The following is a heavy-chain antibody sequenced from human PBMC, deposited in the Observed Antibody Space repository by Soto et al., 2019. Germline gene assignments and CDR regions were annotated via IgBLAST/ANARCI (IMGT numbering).Heavy chain of an antibody. D-gene: IGHD6-19*01. V-gene: IGHV4-59*12. Sequence: SETLSLTCTVSGGSISSYYWSWIRQPPGKGLEWIGYIYYSGSANYNPSLKSRVTISVDRSKNEISLKLSSVTAADTAVYYCASHDTRGWFSFVSWGQGTLVTVSS. J-gene: IGHJ4*02. CDR3: ASHDTRGWFSFVS. CDR1: GGSISSYY. CDR2: IYYSGSA.